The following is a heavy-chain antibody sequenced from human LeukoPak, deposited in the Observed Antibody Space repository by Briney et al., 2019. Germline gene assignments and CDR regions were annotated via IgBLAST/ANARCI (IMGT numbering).Heavy chain of an antibody. V-gene: IGHV1-18*01. CDR2: IKTYIGNT. J-gene: IGHJ1*01. Sequence: ASVKVSCKASGYTFTSHGFSWVRQAPGQGLEWMGWIKTYIGNTNYAQKFQGRVTLTTDTSTSTAYMEMRSLRSDDTAVYYCARDDYYDSSGYYTLWGQGTLVTVSS. D-gene: IGHD3-22*01. CDR3: ARDDYYDSSGYYTL. CDR1: GYTFTSHG.